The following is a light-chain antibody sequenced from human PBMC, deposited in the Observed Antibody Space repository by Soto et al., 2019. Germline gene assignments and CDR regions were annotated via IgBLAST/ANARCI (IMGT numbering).Light chain of an antibody. CDR2: DAS. CDR1: QIIGSS. Sequence: DIQMTQSPSTLSASVGDRVTITCRASQIIGSSLAWYQQKLGKAPKLLIYDASTLQSGVPSRFSGSESGTEFTLTISSLQPDDSATYYSQPYYSYPYTFGQGTKLEIK. J-gene: IGKJ2*01. CDR3: QPYYSYPYT. V-gene: IGKV1-5*01.